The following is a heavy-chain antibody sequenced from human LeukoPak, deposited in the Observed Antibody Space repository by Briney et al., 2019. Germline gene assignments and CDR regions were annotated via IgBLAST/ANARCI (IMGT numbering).Heavy chain of an antibody. CDR2: IYYSGST. J-gene: IGHJ5*02. CDR1: GGSISSGGYY. CDR3: ARGVGQWLVPDR. Sequence: KPSETLSLTCTVSGGSISSGGYYWSWIRQHPGKGLEWIGYIYYSGSTYYNPSLKSRVTISVDTSKNQFSLKLSSVTAADTAVYYCARGVGQWLVPDRWGQGTLVTVSS. V-gene: IGHV4-31*03. D-gene: IGHD6-19*01.